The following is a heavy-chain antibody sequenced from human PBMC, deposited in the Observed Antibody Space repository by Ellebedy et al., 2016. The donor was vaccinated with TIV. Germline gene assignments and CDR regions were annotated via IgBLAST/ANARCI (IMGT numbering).Heavy chain of an antibody. Sequence: PGGSLRLSCAASGFTFGSYWMHWVRQAPGKGLVWVSRINSDGSSTSYADSVKGRFTISRDNAKNTLYLQINSLRAEDTAVYYCARDIVVVVAATQDYYYYGMDVWGQGTTVTVSS. V-gene: IGHV3-74*01. CDR1: GFTFGSYW. J-gene: IGHJ6*02. CDR3: ARDIVVVVAATQDYYYYGMDV. D-gene: IGHD2-15*01. CDR2: INSDGSST.